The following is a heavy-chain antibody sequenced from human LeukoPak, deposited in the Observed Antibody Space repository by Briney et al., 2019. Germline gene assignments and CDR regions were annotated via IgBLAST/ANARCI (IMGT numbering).Heavy chain of an antibody. Sequence: ASVKVSCKASGYTFTSYDINWVRQATGQGLEWMGWMNPNSGNTGYAQKFQGRVTMTRNTSISTAYMELSSLRSEDTAVYYCARVTPRNTIFGVVIQPEYYFDYWGQGTLVTVSS. CDR2: MNPNSGNT. J-gene: IGHJ4*02. CDR1: GYTFTSYD. CDR3: ARVTPRNTIFGVVIQPEYYFDY. V-gene: IGHV1-8*01. D-gene: IGHD3-3*01.